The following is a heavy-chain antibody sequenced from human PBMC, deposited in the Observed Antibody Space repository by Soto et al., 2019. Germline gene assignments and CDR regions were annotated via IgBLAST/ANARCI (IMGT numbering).Heavy chain of an antibody. CDR1: GGTFSSYA. D-gene: IGHD5-12*01. CDR3: ARVMSRDGYNYGHLDY. Sequence: QVQQVQSGAEVKKPGSSVKVSCKASGGTFSSYAISWVRQAPGQGLEWMGGIIPIFGTANYAQKFKGRVTITADESTSTAYMELSSLRSEDTAVYYCARVMSRDGYNYGHLDYWGQGTLVTVSS. CDR2: IIPIFGTA. V-gene: IGHV1-69*01. J-gene: IGHJ4*02.